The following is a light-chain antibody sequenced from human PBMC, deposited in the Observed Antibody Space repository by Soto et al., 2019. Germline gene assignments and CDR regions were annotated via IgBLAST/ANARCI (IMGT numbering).Light chain of an antibody. Sequence: QSVLTQPASMSGSPGQSITISCTGTSSDVGGYNYVSWYQQHPGKAPKLMIYEVSNRPSGVSNLFSGSKSGNTASLTISGLQAEEEADYYCSSYTSSRTAHVFGTGTEVTVL. J-gene: IGLJ1*01. CDR3: SSYTSSRTAHV. CDR2: EVS. CDR1: SSDVGGYNY. V-gene: IGLV2-14*01.